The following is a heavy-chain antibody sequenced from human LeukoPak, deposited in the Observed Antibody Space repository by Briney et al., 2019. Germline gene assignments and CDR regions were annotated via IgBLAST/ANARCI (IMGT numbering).Heavy chain of an antibody. CDR1: GFTFNAYV. J-gene: IGHJ4*02. V-gene: IGHV3-23*01. CDR3: AKQTTHYYFDY. D-gene: IGHD2-15*01. CDR2: ISGTGSNT. Sequence: GGSLRLSCAASGFTFNAYVMSWVRQAPGKGLEWVSSISGTGSNTYYTDSVKGQFIISRDNSKNTLFLQMNTLGVEDTAVYYCAKQTTHYYFDYWGQGTLVTVSS.